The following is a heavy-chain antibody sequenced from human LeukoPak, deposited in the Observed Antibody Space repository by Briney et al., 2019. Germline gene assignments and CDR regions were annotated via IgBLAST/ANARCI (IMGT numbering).Heavy chain of an antibody. V-gene: IGHV4-59*01. CDR3: ARGADILTGYYGLNYGMDV. D-gene: IGHD3-9*01. Sequence: KSSETLSLTCTVSGGSISSYYWSWIRQPPGKGLEWIGYIYYSGSTNYNPSLKSRVTISVDTSKNQFSLKLSSVTAADTAVYYCARGADILTGYYGLNYGMDVWGQGTTVTVSS. CDR2: IYYSGST. CDR1: GGSISSYY. J-gene: IGHJ6*02.